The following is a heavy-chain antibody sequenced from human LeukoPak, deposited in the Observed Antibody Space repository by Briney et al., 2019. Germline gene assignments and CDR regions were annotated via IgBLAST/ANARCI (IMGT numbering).Heavy chain of an antibody. J-gene: IGHJ6*03. Sequence: GGSLRLSCAASGFTFDDYGMSWVRQAPGKGLEWVSGINWNGGSTGYADSVKGRFTISRDNAKNSLYLQMNSLRAEDTALYYCARVMGSYTYYYYYMDVWGRGTTVTVSS. D-gene: IGHD3-16*01. CDR3: ARVMGSYTYYYYYMDV. CDR2: INWNGGST. V-gene: IGHV3-20*04. CDR1: GFTFDDYG.